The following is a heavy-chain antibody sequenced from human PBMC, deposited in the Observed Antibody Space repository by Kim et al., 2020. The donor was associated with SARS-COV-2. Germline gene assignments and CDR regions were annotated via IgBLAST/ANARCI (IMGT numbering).Heavy chain of an antibody. V-gene: IGHV1-2*02. CDR1: ENAFTDYY. CDR2: INANSGGT. D-gene: IGHD4-17*01. J-gene: IGHJ4*02. Sequence: ASVKVSCKAFENAFTDYYIHWVRQAPGHGLEWMGWINANSGGTTYAQNFQGRVTMTRDTSINTAYMELNSPRSDDTAVYFCARGANGVNDYWGQGTLVTVSS. CDR3: ARGANGVNDY.